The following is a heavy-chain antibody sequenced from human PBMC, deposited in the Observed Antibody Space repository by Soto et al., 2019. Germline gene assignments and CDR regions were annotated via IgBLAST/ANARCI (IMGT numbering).Heavy chain of an antibody. J-gene: IGHJ6*02. CDR2: IYYSGST. CDR1: GGSVSSGSYY. CDR3: ARGSGYYRWAYYYGMDV. V-gene: IGHV4-61*01. Sequence: QVQLQESGPGLVKPSETLSLTCTVSGGSVSSGSYYWSWIRQPPGKGLEWIGYIYYSGSTNYNPSLKSRVTISVDTSKNQFSLKLSSVTAADTAVYYCARGSGYYRWAYYYGMDVWGQGTTVTVSS. D-gene: IGHD3-22*01.